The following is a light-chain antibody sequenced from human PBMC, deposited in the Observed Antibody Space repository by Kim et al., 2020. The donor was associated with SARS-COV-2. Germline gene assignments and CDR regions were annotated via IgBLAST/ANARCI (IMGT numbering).Light chain of an antibody. CDR3: QVWDSSSDHNWV. J-gene: IGLJ3*02. V-gene: IGLV3-21*04. CDR1: NIGSKS. Sequence: GKTARINCGGNNIGSKSVNWYQQKPGQAPVLVIYYDSDRPSGIPERFSGSNSGNTATLTITRVEAGDEADYYCQVWDSSSDHNWVFGGGTQLTVL. CDR2: YDS.